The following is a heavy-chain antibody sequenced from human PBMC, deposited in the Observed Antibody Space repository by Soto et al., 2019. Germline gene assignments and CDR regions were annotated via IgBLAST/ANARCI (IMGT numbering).Heavy chain of an antibody. CDR1: GFTFSNYG. J-gene: IGHJ6*02. CDR2: IYYDGSNE. Sequence: PGGSLRLSCAASGFTFSNYGMHWVRQAPGKGPEWLAVIYYDGSNEDYADSVKGRFTISRDNAKNSLYLQMNSLRAEDTAVYYCARDPSYDFWSGYYSSARRTRSMDVWGQGTTVTVSS. CDR3: ARDPSYDFWSGYYSSARRTRSMDV. D-gene: IGHD3-3*01. V-gene: IGHV3-33*01.